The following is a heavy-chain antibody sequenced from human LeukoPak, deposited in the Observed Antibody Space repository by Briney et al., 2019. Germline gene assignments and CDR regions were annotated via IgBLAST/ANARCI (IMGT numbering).Heavy chain of an antibody. Sequence: PGGSLRLSCAASGFTFSSYAMHWVRQAPGKGLEWVAVISYDGSNKYYADSVKGRFTISRDNSKNTLYLQMNSLRAEDTAVYYCARGLCYPDPLESFDYWGQGTLVTVSS. CDR2: ISYDGSNK. D-gene: IGHD3-3*01. CDR3: ARGLCYPDPLESFDY. V-gene: IGHV3-30-3*01. CDR1: GFTFSSYA. J-gene: IGHJ4*02.